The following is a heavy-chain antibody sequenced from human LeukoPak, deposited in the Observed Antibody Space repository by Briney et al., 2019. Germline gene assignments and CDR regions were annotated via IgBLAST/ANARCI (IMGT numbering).Heavy chain of an antibody. CDR1: GFSFSSFG. CDR2: IWSDGSIQ. J-gene: IGHJ1*01. CDR3: ARGEYSSSRHSEYFQH. V-gene: IGHV3-33*01. Sequence: GGSLRLSCAASGFSFSSFGMHWVRQAPGKGLEWVAVIWSDGSIQYSADSVRGRFTISRDNPKDTLYLQMNSWRVEDTAVYYCARGEYSSSRHSEYFQHWGQGTLVTVSS. D-gene: IGHD6-13*01.